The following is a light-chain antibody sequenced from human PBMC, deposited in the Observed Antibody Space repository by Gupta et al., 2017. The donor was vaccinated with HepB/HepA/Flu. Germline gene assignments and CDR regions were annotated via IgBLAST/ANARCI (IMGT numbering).Light chain of an antibody. CDR3: QQSEAYPVT. V-gene: IGKV1-9*01. J-gene: IGKJ5*01. Sequence: DIQLTQSPSFLSASVGDRVTISCRASQGINNYLAWYQQKPGKAPKLLIYAAFTLQSGVPSRFSGSASGTEFTLTISSLQPEDFATYYCQQSEAYPVTFGQGTRLDLK. CDR2: AAF. CDR1: QGINNY.